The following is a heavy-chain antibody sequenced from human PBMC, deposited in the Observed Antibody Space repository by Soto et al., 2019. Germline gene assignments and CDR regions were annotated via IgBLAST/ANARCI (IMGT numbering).Heavy chain of an antibody. CDR2: IYYTGNA. Sequence: PSEALSLMCTVSGGSVSSGIHYGTWVRQPPGKGLDWIGYIYYTGNANYNPSLKSRVTISVDTSKDQFSLKVSSVTAADTAVYYCARVPVEMAATRYYYNYGVDVWGQGTTVTVSS. V-gene: IGHV4-61*01. CDR1: GGSVSSGIHY. D-gene: IGHD6-19*01. CDR3: ARVPVEMAATRYYYNYGVDV. J-gene: IGHJ6*02.